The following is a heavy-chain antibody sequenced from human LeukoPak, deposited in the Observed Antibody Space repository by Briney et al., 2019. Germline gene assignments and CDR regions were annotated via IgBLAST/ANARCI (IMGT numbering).Heavy chain of an antibody. D-gene: IGHD3-22*01. J-gene: IGHJ4*02. Sequence: GASVKVSCKASGYTFTSYGVIWVRQAPGQGLEWMGWIGGYNGNTNYAQKLQDRVTMTTDTSTSTAYMELRSLRSDDTAVYYCVRTVLYYDSSGWPDFWGQGALVTVSS. CDR3: VRTVLYYDSSGWPDF. CDR1: GYTFTSYG. CDR2: IGGYNGNT. V-gene: IGHV1-18*01.